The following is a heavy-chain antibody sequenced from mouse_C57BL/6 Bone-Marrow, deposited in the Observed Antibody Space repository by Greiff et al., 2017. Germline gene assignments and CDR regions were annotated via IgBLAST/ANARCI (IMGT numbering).Heavy chain of an antibody. J-gene: IGHJ2*01. CDR3: ARGDSSGYYFDY. V-gene: IGHV1-69*01. CDR2: IDPSDSYT. D-gene: IGHD3-2*02. Sequence: VKLQQPGAELVMPGASVKLSCKASGYTFTSYWMHWVKQRPGQGLEWIGEIDPSDSYTNYNQKFKGKSTLTVDKSSSTAYMQLSSLTSEDSAVYYCARGDSSGYYFDYWGQGTTLTVSS. CDR1: GYTFTSYW.